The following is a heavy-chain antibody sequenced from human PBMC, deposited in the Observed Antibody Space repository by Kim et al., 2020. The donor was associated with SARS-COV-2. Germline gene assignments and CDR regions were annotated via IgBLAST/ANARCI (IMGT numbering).Heavy chain of an antibody. CDR2: IIPILGIA. V-gene: IGHV1-69*04. CDR1: GGTFSSYA. Sequence: SVKVSCKASGGTFSSYAISWVRQAPGQGLEWMGRIIPILGIANYAQKFQGRVTITADKSTSTAYMELSSLRSEDTAVYYCARTVRAYCGGDCYPHDWYYYGMDVWGQGTTVTVS. D-gene: IGHD2-21*02. J-gene: IGHJ6*02. CDR3: ARTVRAYCGGDCYPHDWYYYGMDV.